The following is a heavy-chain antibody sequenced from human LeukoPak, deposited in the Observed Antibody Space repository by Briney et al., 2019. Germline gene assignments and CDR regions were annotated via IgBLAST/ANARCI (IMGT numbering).Heavy chain of an antibody. CDR3: AREWELRDAFDI. D-gene: IGHD1-26*01. CDR1: GGSISSYY. V-gene: IGHV4-4*07. CDR2: IYTSGST. Sequence: PSETLSLTCTVSGGSISSYYWSWIRQPAGKGLEWIGRIYTSGSTNYNPSLTSRVTMSVDTSKNQFSLKLSYVTAADTAVYYCAREWELRDAFDIWGQGTMVTVSS. J-gene: IGHJ3*02.